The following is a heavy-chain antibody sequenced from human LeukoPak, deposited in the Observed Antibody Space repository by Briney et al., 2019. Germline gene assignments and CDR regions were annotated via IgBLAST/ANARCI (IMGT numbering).Heavy chain of an antibody. D-gene: IGHD3-16*01. V-gene: IGHV1-2*02. J-gene: IGHJ4*02. CDR1: GYTFTVYF. Sequence: GASVTVSCKASGYTFTVYFMHWVRQAPGQGLEWMGLMNPDNGGTHYAQKFQGRVTMTRDSSINTANMELSRLTSDDTAVYYCATLGGHSLAAQNGFWGQGTLVTVS. CDR2: MNPDNGGT. CDR3: ATLGGHSLAAQNGF.